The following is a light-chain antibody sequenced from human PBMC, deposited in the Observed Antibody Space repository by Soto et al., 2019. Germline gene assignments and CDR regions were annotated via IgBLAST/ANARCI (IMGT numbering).Light chain of an antibody. CDR2: EVS. CDR3: MQSTQLPPT. CDR1: QSLLHITGETF. J-gene: IGKJ5*01. Sequence: DVLMTQSPISLSATPGQPASISCKSSQSLLHITGETFLVWYLQKPGQSPQLLIYEVSTRVSGVPDRFSGSGSGTDFTLEISRVETDDVGIYYCMQSTQLPPTFGQVARPAI. V-gene: IGKV2D-29*02.